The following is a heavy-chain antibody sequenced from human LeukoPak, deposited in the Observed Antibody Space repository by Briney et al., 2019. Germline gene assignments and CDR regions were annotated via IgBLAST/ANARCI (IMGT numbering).Heavy chain of an antibody. CDR2: IIPIFGTA. Sequence: SVKVSCKASGYTFTSYYMHWVRQAPGQGLEWMGGIIPIFGTANYAQKFQGRVTITTDESTSTAYMELSSLRSEDTAVYYCARERGVGVAKEKKQPNEYYFDYWGQGTLVTVSS. D-gene: IGHD3-3*01. J-gene: IGHJ4*02. CDR3: ARERGVGVAKEKKQPNEYYFDY. CDR1: GYTFTSYY. V-gene: IGHV1-69*05.